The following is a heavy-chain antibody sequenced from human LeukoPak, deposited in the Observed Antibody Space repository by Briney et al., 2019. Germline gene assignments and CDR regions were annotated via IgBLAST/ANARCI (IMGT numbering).Heavy chain of an antibody. J-gene: IGHJ4*02. D-gene: IGHD5/OR15-5a*01. CDR2: IGGSGGNT. CDR3: GKDSRGSSVRVFDC. V-gene: IGHV3-23*01. CDR1: GFTFGSYA. Sequence: GGSLRLSCTASGFTFGSYAMTWVRRAPGKGLEWVSSIGGSGGNTYYEDSVKGRFTISRDNSKSTLSLQMNSLRAEDTAVYYCGKDSRGSSVRVFDCWGQGILVAVSS.